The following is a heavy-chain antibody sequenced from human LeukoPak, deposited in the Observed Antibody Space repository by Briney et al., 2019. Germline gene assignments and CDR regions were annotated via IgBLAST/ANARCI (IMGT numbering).Heavy chain of an antibody. D-gene: IGHD5-18*01. V-gene: IGHV3-23*01. CDR3: AKRSDGYSGFDH. CDR1: GFTLSTYA. J-gene: IGHJ4*02. Sequence: GGSLRLSCAASGFTLSTYAMSWVRQAPGKGLEWVSGISGSGGSTYYADSVKGRFTISRDNSKNTLYLQMNSLRAEDTAVYYCAKRSDGYSGFDHWGQGTLVTVSS. CDR2: ISGSGGST.